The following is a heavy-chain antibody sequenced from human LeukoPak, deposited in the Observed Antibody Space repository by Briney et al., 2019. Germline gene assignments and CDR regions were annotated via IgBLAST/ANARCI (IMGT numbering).Heavy chain of an antibody. J-gene: IGHJ3*02. D-gene: IGHD2-21*02. CDR1: GFTFSNFW. CDR3: ARAPVQYCGGDCDAFDI. Sequence: PGGSLRLFCAASGFTFSNFWMHWVRRAPGKGLVWVSRIYSDGCSTLYADSVKGRFTISRDNAKNTLYLQMNSLRAGDTAMFYCARAPVQYCGGDCDAFDIWGQGTMVTVSS. V-gene: IGHV3-74*01. CDR2: IYSDGCST.